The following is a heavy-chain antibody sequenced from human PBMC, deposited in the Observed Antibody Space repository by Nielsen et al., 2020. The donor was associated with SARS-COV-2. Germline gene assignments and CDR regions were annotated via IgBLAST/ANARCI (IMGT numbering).Heavy chain of an antibody. CDR2: ISWNSGSI. V-gene: IGHV3-9*01. CDR3: AKEEAMVRGGWTE. D-gene: IGHD3-10*01. Sequence: SLKISCAASGFTFDDYDMHWVRQAPGKGLEWVSGISWNSGSIGYADSVKGRFTIYRDNAKNSLYLQMNSLRAEDTALYYCAKEEAMVRGGWTEWGQGTLVTVSS. J-gene: IGHJ4*02. CDR1: GFTFDDYD.